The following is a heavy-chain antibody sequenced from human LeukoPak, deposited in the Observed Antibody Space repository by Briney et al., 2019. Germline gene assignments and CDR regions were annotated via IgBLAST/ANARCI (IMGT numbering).Heavy chain of an antibody. Sequence: RGSLRLSCAAPGFTFSSDSMSWGRQAPGGGRGWVSYISSISGTIYYAEAVKGRFTISRDNAKNSLYLQMNSLRAEDTAVYYCARDEIVVVPAAIQYYYYYYYMDVWGKGTTVTVSS. CDR1: GFTFSSDS. V-gene: IGHV3-48*04. D-gene: IGHD2-2*01. CDR3: ARDEIVVVPAAIQYYYYYYYMDV. CDR2: ISSISGTI. J-gene: IGHJ6*03.